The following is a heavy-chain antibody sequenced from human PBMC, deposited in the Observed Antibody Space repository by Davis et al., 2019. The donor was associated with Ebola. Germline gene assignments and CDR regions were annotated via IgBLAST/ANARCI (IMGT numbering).Heavy chain of an antibody. CDR1: GVTFSGYA. CDR2: ISAYNGNT. V-gene: IGHV1-18*01. CDR3: ARDTPSSGWYSY. J-gene: IGHJ4*02. Sequence: AASVKVSCKASGVTFSGYAIIWVRQAPGQGLEWMGWISAYNGNTNYAQKLQGRVTMTTDTSTSTAYMELRSLRSDDTAVYYCARDTPSSGWYSYWGQGTLVTVSS. D-gene: IGHD6-19*01.